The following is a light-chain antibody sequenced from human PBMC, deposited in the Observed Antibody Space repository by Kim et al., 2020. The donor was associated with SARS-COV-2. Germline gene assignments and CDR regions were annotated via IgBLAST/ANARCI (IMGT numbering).Light chain of an antibody. CDR1: EYIHVH. Sequence: EIVLTQSPATLSLSPGDRATLSCRASEYIHVHLAWYQQKGGQPPRLLIYDVFNRATGTPDRFRGSGSGTDFTLTINSLEPEDFAVYYCQQRHTWPLTFGGGTKLEI. V-gene: IGKV3-11*01. CDR2: DVF. CDR3: QQRHTWPLT. J-gene: IGKJ4*01.